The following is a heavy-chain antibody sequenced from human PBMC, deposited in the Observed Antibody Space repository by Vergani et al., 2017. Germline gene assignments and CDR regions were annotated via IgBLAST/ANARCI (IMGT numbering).Heavy chain of an antibody. CDR3: ASYSRREYGPSLLY. D-gene: IGHD1-26*01. CDR1: GFTFSDCY. Sequence: VQLVESGGGLVQPGGSLRLSCAASGFTFSDCYMSWVRQAPGKGLEWVSYISSSGSTIYYADSVKGRFTISRDNAKNSLYLQINSLRAEDTAVYYCASYSRREYGPSLLYWGQGTLVTVSS. V-gene: IGHV3-11*04. CDR2: ISSSGSTI. J-gene: IGHJ4*02.